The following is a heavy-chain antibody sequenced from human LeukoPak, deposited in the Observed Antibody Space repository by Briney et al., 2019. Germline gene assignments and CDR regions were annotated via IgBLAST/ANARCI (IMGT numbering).Heavy chain of an antibody. V-gene: IGHV3-7*01. J-gene: IGHJ4*02. CDR3: ARTRTQVSYRGLDY. D-gene: IGHD1-14*01. Sequence: GGSLRLSCAASGFTFSTYYMSWVRQAPGKGLEWVANIRRDGSEECYVDSVKGRFTISRDNAKNSLYLQMSGLRAEDTAVYYCARTRTQVSYRGLDYWGQGTLVTVSS. CDR1: GFTFSTYY. CDR2: IRRDGSEE.